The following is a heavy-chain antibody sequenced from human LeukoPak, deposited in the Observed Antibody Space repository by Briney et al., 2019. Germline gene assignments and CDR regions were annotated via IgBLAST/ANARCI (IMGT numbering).Heavy chain of an antibody. CDR3: ASPPYGSGSYGNT. J-gene: IGHJ5*02. Sequence: GGSLTLSCAASGFTFSSYEMNWVRQAPGKGLEWVSYISSSSSYIYYADSVKGRFTISRDNAKNSLYLQMNSLRAEDTAVYYCASPPYGSGSYGNTWDQGTLVTVSS. V-gene: IGHV3-21*01. D-gene: IGHD3-10*01. CDR2: ISSSSSYI. CDR1: GFTFSSYE.